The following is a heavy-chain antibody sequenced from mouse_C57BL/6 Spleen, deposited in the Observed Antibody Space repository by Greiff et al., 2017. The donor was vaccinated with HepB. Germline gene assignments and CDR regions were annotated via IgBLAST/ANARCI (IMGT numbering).Heavy chain of an antibody. CDR1: GYAFSSSW. J-gene: IGHJ3*01. Sequence: QVQLQQSGPELVKPGASVKISCKASGYAFSSSWMNWVKQRPGKGLEWIGRIYPGDGDTNYNGKFKGKATLTADKSSSTAYMQQSSLTSEDTAVYVCARLGEYDVAWFAYWGQGTLVTVSA. V-gene: IGHV1-82*01. CDR2: IYPGDGDT. CDR3: ARLGEYDVAWFAY. D-gene: IGHD2-4*01.